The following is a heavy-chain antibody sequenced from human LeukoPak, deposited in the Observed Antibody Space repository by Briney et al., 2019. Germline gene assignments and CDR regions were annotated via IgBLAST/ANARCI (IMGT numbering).Heavy chain of an antibody. Sequence: QSGGSLRLSCAASGFTFCSYSMNWVRQAPGKGLEWVSYIGSSSSTIYYADSVKGRFTSSRDNAKNSLFLQMNSLRAEDTAVYYCARDHSTVTRVFDIWGQGTMVTVSS. D-gene: IGHD4-17*01. CDR3: ARDHSTVTRVFDI. V-gene: IGHV3-48*04. CDR1: GFTFCSYS. CDR2: IGSSSSTI. J-gene: IGHJ3*02.